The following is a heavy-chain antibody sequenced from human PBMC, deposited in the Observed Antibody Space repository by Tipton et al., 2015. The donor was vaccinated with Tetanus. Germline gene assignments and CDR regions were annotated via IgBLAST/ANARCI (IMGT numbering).Heavy chain of an antibody. J-gene: IGHJ4*02. CDR1: GFIFSSYG. CDR2: SWYDGTDK. Sequence: SLRLSCAASGFIFSSYGIHWVRQAPGKGLEWVAVSWYDGTDKYYADSVKGRFTISRDNSKNTLYLQMNSLRAEDTAAYYCAREADCSGGSCFSGDFDNWGQGTPLTVSS. V-gene: IGHV3-33*01. D-gene: IGHD2-15*01. CDR3: AREADCSGGSCFSGDFDN.